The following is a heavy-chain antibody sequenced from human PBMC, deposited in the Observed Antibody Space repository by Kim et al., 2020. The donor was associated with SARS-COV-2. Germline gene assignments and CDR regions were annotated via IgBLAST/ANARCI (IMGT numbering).Heavy chain of an antibody. J-gene: IGHJ5*02. CDR1: GGSFSGYY. V-gene: IGHV4-34*01. D-gene: IGHD6-19*01. Sequence: SETLSLTCAVYGGSFSGYYWSWIRQPPGKGLEWIGEINHSGSTNYNPSLKSRVTISVDTSKNQFSLKLSSVTAADTAVYYCARGWSQWWFDPWGQGTLVT. CDR2: INHSGST. CDR3: ARGWSQWWFDP.